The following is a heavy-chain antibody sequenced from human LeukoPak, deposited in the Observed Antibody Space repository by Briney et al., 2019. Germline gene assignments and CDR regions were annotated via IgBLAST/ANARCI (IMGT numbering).Heavy chain of an antibody. CDR1: GFTFSSYA. Sequence: GGSLRLSCAASGFTFSSYAMSWVRQAPGKGLEWVSAISGSGGSTYYADSVKGRFTISRDNSKNTLYLQMNSLRAEDTAVYYCAKDSMGLRIAAAVCDYWGQGTLVTVSS. CDR2: ISGSGGST. D-gene: IGHD6-13*01. J-gene: IGHJ4*02. CDR3: AKDSMGLRIAAAVCDY. V-gene: IGHV3-23*01.